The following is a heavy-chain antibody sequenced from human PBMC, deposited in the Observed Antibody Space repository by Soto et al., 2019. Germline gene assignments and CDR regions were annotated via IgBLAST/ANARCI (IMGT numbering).Heavy chain of an antibody. CDR2: VYYSGST. CDR1: GGSISNYY. J-gene: IGHJ4*02. Sequence: PETLSLTCTVSGGSISNYYWSWIRLPPGGGLEWLGHVYYSGSTNYNPALKSRLTISIGTSRKQFSLKLTSVTAADSAVYYCARDPGGRFDSWGQGTLVTVSS. D-gene: IGHD1-26*01. CDR3: ARDPGGRFDS. V-gene: IGHV4-59*01.